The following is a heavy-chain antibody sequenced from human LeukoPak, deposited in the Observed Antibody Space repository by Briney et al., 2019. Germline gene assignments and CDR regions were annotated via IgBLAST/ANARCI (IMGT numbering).Heavy chain of an antibody. CDR3: ARARRVGATINWFDP. CDR2: ISVYNGNT. V-gene: IGHV1-18*01. J-gene: IGHJ5*02. Sequence: GASAKVSCKASGYTFTSYGISWVRQAPGQGLEWMGWISVYNGNTNYAQKLQGRVTMTTDTSTSTAYMELRSLRSDDTAVYYCARARRVGATINWFDPWGQGTLVTVSS. D-gene: IGHD1-26*01. CDR1: GYTFTSYG.